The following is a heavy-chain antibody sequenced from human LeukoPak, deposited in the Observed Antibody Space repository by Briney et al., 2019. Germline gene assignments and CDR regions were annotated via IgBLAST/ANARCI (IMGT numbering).Heavy chain of an antibody. CDR1: GFTFSSYA. D-gene: IGHD2-2*02. CDR3: AKRTLHCSSTSCYINY. J-gene: IGHJ4*02. Sequence: PGGSLRLSCAASGFTFSSYAMSWVRQAPGKGLEWVSAISGSGGSTYYADSVKGRFTISRDNSKNTLYLQMNSLRAEDTAVYYCAKRTLHCSSTSCYINYWGQGTLVTVSS. V-gene: IGHV3-23*01. CDR2: ISGSGGST.